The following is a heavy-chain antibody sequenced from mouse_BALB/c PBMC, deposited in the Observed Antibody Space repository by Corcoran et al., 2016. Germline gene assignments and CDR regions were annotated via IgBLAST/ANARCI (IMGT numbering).Heavy chain of an antibody. J-gene: IGHJ2*01. CDR1: GYTLTHYG. V-gene: IGHV9-1*02. CDR3: ARGSSGYDY. Sequence: QIQLVQSGPELKKPGETVKISCKASGYTLTHYGMNWVKQAPGKGLKWMGWINTYTGEPTYADDFKGRFAFSLETSASTAYLQINNLKNEDMATYFCARGSSGYDYWGQGTTLTVSS. CDR2: INTYTGEP. D-gene: IGHD3-1*01.